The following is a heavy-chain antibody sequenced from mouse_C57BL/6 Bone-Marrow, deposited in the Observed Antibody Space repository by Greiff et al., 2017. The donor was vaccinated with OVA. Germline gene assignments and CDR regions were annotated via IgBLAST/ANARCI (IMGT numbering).Heavy chain of an antibody. Sequence: LQESGAELMKPGASVKLSCKATGYTFTGYWIEWVKQRPGHGLEWIGEILPGSGSTNYNEKFKGKATFTVDKSSSTAYMQLSSLTTEDSAIYYSAREGQHKLRPYDMDYWGQGTTLTVSS. CDR1: GYTFTGYW. CDR2: ILPGSGST. V-gene: IGHV1-9*01. J-gene: IGHJ2*01. D-gene: IGHD3-2*02. CDR3: AREGQHKLRPYDMDY.